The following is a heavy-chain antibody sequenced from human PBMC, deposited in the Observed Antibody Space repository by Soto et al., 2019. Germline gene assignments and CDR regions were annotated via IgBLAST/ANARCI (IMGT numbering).Heavy chain of an antibody. V-gene: IGHV3-7*01. J-gene: IGHJ6*02. D-gene: IGHD5-18*01. CDR1: GFTFGYYW. CDR3: ARDDSGNNAHHFPIAL. CDR2: IKWDASEK. Sequence: GGSLRLSCAASGFTFGYYWMSWVRQAPGKGLEWLATIKWDASEKKYVDSVKGRFTMSRDNAKNSVYLQMDSLRAEDTAVYFCARDDSGNNAHHFPIALRGQRTTVIVSS.